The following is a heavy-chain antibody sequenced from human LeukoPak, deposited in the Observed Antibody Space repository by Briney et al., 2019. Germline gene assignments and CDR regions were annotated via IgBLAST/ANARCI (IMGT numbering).Heavy chain of an antibody. J-gene: IGHJ4*02. Sequence: SETLSLTCTVSGGSISSSSYYWGWVRQPPGKGLEWIGSIYYSGSTYYNPSLKSRVTISVDTSKNQFSLKLSSVTAADTAVYYCTGPLHSGWYYFDYWGQGTLVTVSS. CDR2: IYYSGST. CDR1: GGSISSSSYY. V-gene: IGHV4-39*01. D-gene: IGHD6-19*01. CDR3: TGPLHSGWYYFDY.